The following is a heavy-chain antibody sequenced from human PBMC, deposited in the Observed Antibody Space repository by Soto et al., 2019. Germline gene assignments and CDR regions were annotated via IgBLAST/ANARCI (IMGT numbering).Heavy chain of an antibody. Sequence: GGSLRLSCAASGFTFSSYWMHWVRQAPGKGLVWVSRINSDGSSTSYAGSVKGRFTISRDNAKNTLYLQMNSLRTEDTAVYYCTTACYFALKVVRFDYWGHGTLVTVSS. V-gene: IGHV3-74*01. CDR2: INSDGSST. CDR3: TTACYFALKVVRFDY. D-gene: IGHD2-21*01. CDR1: GFTFSSYW. J-gene: IGHJ4*01.